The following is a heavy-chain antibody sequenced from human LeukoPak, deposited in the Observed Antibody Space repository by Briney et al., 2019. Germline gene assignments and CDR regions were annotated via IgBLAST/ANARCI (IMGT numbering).Heavy chain of an antibody. J-gene: IGHJ4*02. V-gene: IGHV1-18*01. Sequence: ASVKVSCKATGYTFTSYGFTWVRQAPGQGLEWMGWISAYNGNTDYAQKFQGRVTMTTDTSTSTAYMEPRSLRSDDTGVYYCARVYCSGGSCYSLYYWGQGTLVTVSS. D-gene: IGHD2-15*01. CDR2: ISAYNGNT. CDR3: ARVYCSGGSCYSLYY. CDR1: GYTFTSYG.